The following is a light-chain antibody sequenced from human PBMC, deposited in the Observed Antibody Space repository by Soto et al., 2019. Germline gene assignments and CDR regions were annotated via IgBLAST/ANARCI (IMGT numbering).Light chain of an antibody. J-gene: IGKJ2*01. Sequence: DIQMTQSPSTLSASVGDRVTITCRASQSVNRWLAWYQQKPGKAPKLLIYEASSLESGVPSRFGGSGSGTEFTLTISSLQPDDFAIYYCQQSYRIPDTFGQGTKVDIK. CDR3: QQSYRIPDT. CDR2: EAS. V-gene: IGKV1-5*03. CDR1: QSVNRW.